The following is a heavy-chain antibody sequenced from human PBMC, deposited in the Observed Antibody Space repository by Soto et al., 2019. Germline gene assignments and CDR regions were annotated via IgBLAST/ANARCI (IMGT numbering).Heavy chain of an antibody. D-gene: IGHD2-15*01. CDR3: ASTTVVAANFDF. Sequence: GGSLRLSCGASGFAFRSYNMNWVRQAPGKGLEWVASISSGSSNIYYADSVKGRFTISRDNAKNSLYLQMDSLRAEDSAVYYCASTTVVAANFDFSGPGTLVTVSS. CDR2: ISSGSSNI. CDR1: GFAFRSYN. V-gene: IGHV3-21*01. J-gene: IGHJ4*02.